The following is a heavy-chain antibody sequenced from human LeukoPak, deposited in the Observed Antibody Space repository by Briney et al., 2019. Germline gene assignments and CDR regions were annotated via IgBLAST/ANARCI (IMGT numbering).Heavy chain of an antibody. J-gene: IGHJ1*01. CDR1: GGSFSGYY. V-gene: IGHV4-34*01. CDR2: INHSGST. D-gene: IGHD6-13*01. CDR3: ARGRKYSSSWYFRRGYFQH. Sequence: SETLSLTCAVYGGSFSGYYWSWIPDSPGQGLEWIGEINHSGSTNFHPSRKSPVTISLDKSKNQSSPKLSSRTAPYPAAYYCARGRKYSSSWYFRRGYFQHWGQGTLVTVSS.